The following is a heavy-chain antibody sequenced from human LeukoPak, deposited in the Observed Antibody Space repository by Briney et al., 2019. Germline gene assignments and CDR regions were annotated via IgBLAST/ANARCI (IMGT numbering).Heavy chain of an antibody. D-gene: IGHD4-23*01. J-gene: IGHJ4*02. CDR3: AKDRLSAAVVTYFDY. CDR2: ISGSGGST. Sequence: GGSLRLSCAAAGFTLSNYAMTWVRQAPGKGLEWVSSISGSGGSTYYADSVKGRFTISRDNSKNTLYLQMNSLRAEDTAVYYCAKDRLSAAVVTYFDYWGQGTLVTVSS. V-gene: IGHV3-23*01. CDR1: GFTLSNYA.